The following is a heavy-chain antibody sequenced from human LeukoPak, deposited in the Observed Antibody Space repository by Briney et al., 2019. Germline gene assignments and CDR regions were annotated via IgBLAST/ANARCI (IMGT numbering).Heavy chain of an antibody. CDR3: ARGGYSGYAFDR. CDR1: GGSISRYY. V-gene: IGHV4-59*01. CDR2: IYYNGST. J-gene: IGHJ5*02. D-gene: IGHD5-12*01. Sequence: LETLSLTCTVSGGSISRYYWSWIRQPPGKGLEWIGNIYYNGSTNYKPSLKSRVTISVHTSKNQFSLNLRSLTAADTAVYYCARGGYSGYAFDRWGQGTRVTVSS.